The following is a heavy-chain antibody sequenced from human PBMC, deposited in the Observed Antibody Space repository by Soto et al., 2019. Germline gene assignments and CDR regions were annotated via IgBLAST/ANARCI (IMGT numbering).Heavy chain of an antibody. V-gene: IGHV3-64*01. J-gene: IGHJ6*02. CDR3: ARTTRTERYDYGLDV. D-gene: IGHD1-1*01. CDR2: ISSNGGST. Sequence: GGSLRLSCAAAGFTFSSYAMHWVRQAPGKGLEYVSAISSNGGSTYYANSVKGRFTISRDNSKNTLYLQMGSLRAEDMAVYYCARTTRTERYDYGLDVSGQRPTLTVYS. CDR1: GFTFSSYA.